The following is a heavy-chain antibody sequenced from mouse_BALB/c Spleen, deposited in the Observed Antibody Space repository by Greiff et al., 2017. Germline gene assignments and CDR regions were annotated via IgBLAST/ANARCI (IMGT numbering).Heavy chain of an antibody. J-gene: IGHJ3*01. CDR2: ISYSGST. Sequence: ESGPGLVKPSQSLSLTCTVTGYSITSDYAWNWIRQFPGNKLEWMGYISYSGSTSYNPSLKSRISITRDTSKNQFFLQLNSVTTEDTATYYCARGDGYGFAYWGQGTLVTVSA. D-gene: IGHD2-3*01. CDR3: ARGDGYGFAY. CDR1: GYSITSDYA. V-gene: IGHV3-2*02.